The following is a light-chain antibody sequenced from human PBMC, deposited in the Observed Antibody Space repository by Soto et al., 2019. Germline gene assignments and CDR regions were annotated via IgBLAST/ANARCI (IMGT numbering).Light chain of an antibody. Sequence: EIVLTQSPGTLSLAPGEVATLSFRASQSVKSSYLAWYQQKPGQAPRLLIFGTSNRATGIPDRFRGGGSGTDFTLTISSLEPEDFAVYYCQQYASSPGTFGQGTKVDIK. CDR3: QQYASSPGT. CDR1: QSVKSSY. J-gene: IGKJ1*01. V-gene: IGKV3-20*01. CDR2: GTS.